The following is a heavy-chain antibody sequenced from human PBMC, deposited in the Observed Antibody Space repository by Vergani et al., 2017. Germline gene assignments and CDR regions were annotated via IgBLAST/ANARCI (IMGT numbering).Heavy chain of an antibody. V-gene: IGHV4-59*01. CDR2: MYHSGST. CDR1: GGSMSGYY. CDR3: GRVADFYCFGSRLLDL. J-gene: IGHJ5*02. D-gene: IGHD3-10*01. Sequence: QVRLQESGPGLVKTSETLSLTCRVAGGSMSGYYWSWLRQPRVKELGWIGYMYHSGSTNYNPSLESRVTISGDTSKNHVSLKMNSVTAADTAVYYCGRVADFYCFGSRLLDLLGQGILVTVSS.